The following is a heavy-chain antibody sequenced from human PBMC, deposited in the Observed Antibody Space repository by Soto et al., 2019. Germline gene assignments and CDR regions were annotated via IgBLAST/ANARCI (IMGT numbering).Heavy chain of an antibody. CDR2: ISYDGSNK. J-gene: IGHJ4*02. D-gene: IGHD2-15*01. V-gene: IGHV3-30*18. Sequence: QVQLVESGGGVVQPGRSLRLSCAASGFTFSSYGMHWVRQAPGKGLEWVAVISYDGSNKYYADSVKGRFTISRDNSKNTLYLQMNSLRAEDTAVYYCAKDVWYCSGGSCVSTFDYWGQGTLVTVSS. CDR1: GFTFSSYG. CDR3: AKDVWYCSGGSCVSTFDY.